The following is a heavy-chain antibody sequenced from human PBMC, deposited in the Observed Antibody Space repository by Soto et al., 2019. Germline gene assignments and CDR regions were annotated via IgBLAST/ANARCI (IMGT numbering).Heavy chain of an antibody. J-gene: IGHJ6*02. CDR1: GFSISSNY. CDR2: TFSGVNT. D-gene: IGHD2-15*01. CDR3: ARKPPSGIQGCAFGMDV. Sequence: ELQLVETGGGLIQTGGSLRLSCAASGFSISSNYIAWVRQPPGNGLEWVSTTFSGVNTEYAPSVKGRCGISRDNYKNTLYLQMDNLRVEDTAVYYGARKPPSGIQGCAFGMDVWGQGTTVSVSS. V-gene: IGHV3-53*02.